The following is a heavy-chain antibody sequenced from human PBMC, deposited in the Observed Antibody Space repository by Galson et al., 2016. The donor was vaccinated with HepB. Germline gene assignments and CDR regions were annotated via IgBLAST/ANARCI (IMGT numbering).Heavy chain of an antibody. D-gene: IGHD6-13*01. CDR3: AIGTAGYYYGMDV. J-gene: IGHJ6*02. CDR1: GYTFTSYG. V-gene: IGHV1-18*01. CDR2: ISAYNGNT. Sequence: SVKVSCKASGYTFTSYGISWVRQAPGQGLEWMGWISAYNGNTNYAQKLQGRVTMTTDTSTSTAYMELRSLRSDDTAVYYCAIGTAGYYYGMDVWGQGTTVNVSS.